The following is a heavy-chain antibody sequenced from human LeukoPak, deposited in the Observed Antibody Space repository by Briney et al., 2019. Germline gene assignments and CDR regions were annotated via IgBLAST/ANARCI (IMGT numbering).Heavy chain of an antibody. J-gene: IGHJ3*02. CDR2: ISSSSYI. CDR3: ARDVERITIFGVVITQAFDI. CDR1: GFTFSSYS. Sequence: GGSLRLSCAASGFTFSSYSMNWVRQAPGKGLEWVSSISSSSYIYYADSVKGRFTIYRDNATNSLYLQMNSLRAEDTAVYYCARDVERITIFGVVITQAFDIWGEGTMVTVSS. D-gene: IGHD3-3*01. V-gene: IGHV3-21*01.